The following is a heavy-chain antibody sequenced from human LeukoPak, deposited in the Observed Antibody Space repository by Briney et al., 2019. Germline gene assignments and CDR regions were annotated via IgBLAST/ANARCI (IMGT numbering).Heavy chain of an antibody. CDR2: ICYGGSS. D-gene: IGHD6-25*01. Sequence: SETLSLTCTVSVVSISSGGYYWSWICQHPGKGLVWIGYICYGGSSYYNPSVKSRLDISVDTSENQFSLKLSSVTAADTAVYYCARQAATTEEPFAFWGQGTLVTVSS. CDR1: VVSISSGGYY. V-gene: IGHV4-31*03. CDR3: ARQAATTEEPFAF. J-gene: IGHJ4*02.